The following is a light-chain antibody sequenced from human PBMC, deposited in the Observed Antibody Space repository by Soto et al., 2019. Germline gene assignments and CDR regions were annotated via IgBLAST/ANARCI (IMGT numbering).Light chain of an antibody. CDR1: QSVSSY. CDR2: DTS. Sequence: EIVLTQSPATLSLSPGERATLSCRASQSVSSYLAWYQQKPGQAPRLLIYDTSTTATGIPARFSGSGFGTDFTLTISSLEPEDFAVYYCQQRSDWPPNTFGQGTKLEIK. CDR3: QQRSDWPPNT. J-gene: IGKJ2*01. V-gene: IGKV3-11*01.